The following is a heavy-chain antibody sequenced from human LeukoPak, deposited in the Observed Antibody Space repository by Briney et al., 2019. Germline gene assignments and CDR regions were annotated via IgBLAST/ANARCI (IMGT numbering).Heavy chain of an antibody. CDR1: GFTFSSFE. CDR2: ISGSGITI. V-gene: IGHV3-48*03. Sequence: GGSLRLSCAASGFTFSSFEMNWVRQAPGKGLEWVSYISGSGITIYYADSVKGRFTISRDNAKNSLYLQMNSLRAGDTAVYYCAREMGGYPFDYWGQGTLVTVSS. D-gene: IGHD5-12*01. J-gene: IGHJ4*02. CDR3: AREMGGYPFDY.